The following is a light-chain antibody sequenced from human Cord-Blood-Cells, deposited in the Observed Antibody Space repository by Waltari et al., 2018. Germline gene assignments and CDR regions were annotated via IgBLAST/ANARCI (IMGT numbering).Light chain of an antibody. V-gene: IGKV3-15*01. J-gene: IGKJ1*01. CDR2: GAS. CDR1: QSVSSN. CDR3: QQYNNWPRT. Sequence: EIVMTQSPAPLSVSPGERATLSCRASQSVSSNLDWYQQKPGQAPRLLIYGASARATGIPARFSGSGSGTEFTLTISSLQSEDFAVYYCQQYNNWPRTFGQGTKVEIK.